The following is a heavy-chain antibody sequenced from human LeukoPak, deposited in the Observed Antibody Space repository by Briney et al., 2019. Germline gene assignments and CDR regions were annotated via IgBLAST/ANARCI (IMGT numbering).Heavy chain of an antibody. CDR1: GGSFSGYY. CDR2: INHSGST. CDR3: ARRVVELNIYNY. D-gene: IGHD2-15*01. J-gene: IGHJ4*02. Sequence: SETLSLTCAVYGGSFSGYYWSWLRQPPGKGLEWIGEINHSGSTNYNPSLKSRVTISVDTSKNQFSLKLSSMTAADTAVYYCARRVVELNIYNYWGQGTLVTVSS. V-gene: IGHV4-34*01.